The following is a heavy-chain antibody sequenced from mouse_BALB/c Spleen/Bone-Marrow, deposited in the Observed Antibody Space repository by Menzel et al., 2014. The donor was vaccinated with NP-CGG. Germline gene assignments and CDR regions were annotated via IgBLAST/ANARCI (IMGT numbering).Heavy chain of an antibody. V-gene: IGHV5-17*02. CDR1: GFTFSSFG. Sequence: EVQRVESGGGLVQPGGSWKLSCAASGFTFSSFGMHWVRQAPEKGLEWVAYISSGSSTVYYADKVMGRFTISRDNPKNTLFLQMTSLRSEDTAMYYCARSGSSSGYFDYWGQGTTLTVSS. CDR2: ISSGSSTV. CDR3: ARSGSSSGYFDY. D-gene: IGHD1-1*01. J-gene: IGHJ2*01.